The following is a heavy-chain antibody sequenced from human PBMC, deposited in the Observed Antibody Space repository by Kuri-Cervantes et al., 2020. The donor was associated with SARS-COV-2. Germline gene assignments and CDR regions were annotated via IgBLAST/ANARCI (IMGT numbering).Heavy chain of an antibody. CDR2: ISSDGSST. D-gene: IGHD3-10*01. V-gene: IGHV3-74*01. Sequence: GGSLRLSCAASGFTFDDYAMHWVRQAPGKGLEWVSGISSDGSSTIYADSVKGRFTISRDNAKNTLFLQMNSLRAEDTAVYYCARDVGGWFDPWGQGTLVTVSS. CDR3: ARDVGGWFDP. J-gene: IGHJ5*02. CDR1: GFTFDDYA.